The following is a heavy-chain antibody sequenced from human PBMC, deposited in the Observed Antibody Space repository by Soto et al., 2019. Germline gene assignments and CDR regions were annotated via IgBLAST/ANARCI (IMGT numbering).Heavy chain of an antibody. CDR1: GGTFSSYA. J-gene: IGHJ6*02. Sequence: QVQLVQSGAEVKKPGSSVKVSCKASGGTFSSYAISWVRQARGQGLEWRGGIIPIFGTANYAQKFQGRVTITADESTRAAHMELNSQRSEDTAVNYCARASLDGGWLRRSVIDVWGQGTTVTVSS. D-gene: IGHD5-12*01. CDR3: ARASLDGGWLRRSVIDV. V-gene: IGHV1-69*12. CDR2: IIPIFGTA.